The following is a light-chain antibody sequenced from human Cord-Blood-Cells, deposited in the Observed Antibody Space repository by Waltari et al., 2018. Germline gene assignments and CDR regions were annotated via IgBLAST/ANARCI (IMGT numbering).Light chain of an antibody. J-gene: IGLJ2*01. CDR2: DVS. Sequence: QSALTQPASVSGSPGQSITISCTGTSSDVGGYNYVSWYQQHPGKAPKLMIYDVSKRPSGVSHRFSGSTSGNTASLTISGLQAEDEADYYCSSYTSSSTPVFGGGTKLTVL. CDR3: SSYTSSSTPV. V-gene: IGLV2-14*01. CDR1: SSDVGGYNY.